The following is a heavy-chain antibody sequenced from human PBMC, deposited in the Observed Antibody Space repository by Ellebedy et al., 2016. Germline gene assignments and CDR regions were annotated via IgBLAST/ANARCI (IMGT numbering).Heavy chain of an antibody. CDR1: GFAFSSYW. Sequence: GGSLRLXCAASGFAFSSYWMSWVRQAPGKGLEWVANIRHDGSEEPYVDSVKGRFTISRGNTKNSLFLQMNSLGAEDTAMYYCARIRHYHDNSGRRALDAFDIWGQGTMVTISS. J-gene: IGHJ3*02. CDR3: ARIRHYHDNSGRRALDAFDI. V-gene: IGHV3-7*04. CDR2: IRHDGSEE. D-gene: IGHD3-22*01.